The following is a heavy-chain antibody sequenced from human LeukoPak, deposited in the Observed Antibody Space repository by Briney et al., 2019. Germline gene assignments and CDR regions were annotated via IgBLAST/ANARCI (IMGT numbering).Heavy chain of an antibody. J-gene: IGHJ4*02. V-gene: IGHV3-30*02. CDR3: AKDSGPYDFWSGYYQTPNDY. D-gene: IGHD3-3*01. Sequence: PGGSLRLSCAASGSTFSSYGMHWVRQAPGKGLEWVAFIRYDGSNKYYADSMKGRFTISRDNSKNTLYLQMNSLRAEDTAVYYCAKDSGPYDFWSGYYQTPNDYWGQGTLVTVSS. CDR2: IRYDGSNK. CDR1: GSTFSSYG.